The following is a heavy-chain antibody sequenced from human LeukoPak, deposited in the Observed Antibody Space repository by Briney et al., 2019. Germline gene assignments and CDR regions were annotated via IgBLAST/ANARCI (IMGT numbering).Heavy chain of an antibody. CDR3: ARTGLAVAGRNWFDP. Sequence: SQTLSLTCAISGDSVSSNSAAWNWLRQSPSRGLEWLGRTYYRSKWYNDYAVSVKSRITINPDTSKNQFSLQLNSVTPEDTAVYYCARTGLAVAGRNWFDPWGQGTLVTVSS. D-gene: IGHD6-19*01. J-gene: IGHJ5*02. CDR1: GDSVSSNSAA. V-gene: IGHV6-1*01. CDR2: TYYRSKWYN.